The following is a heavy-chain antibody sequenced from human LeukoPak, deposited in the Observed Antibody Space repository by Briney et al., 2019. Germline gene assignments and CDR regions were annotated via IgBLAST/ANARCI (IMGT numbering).Heavy chain of an antibody. J-gene: IGHJ4*02. CDR1: GFIFSPYT. CDR3: ARVSYDILTGYSYIDY. CDR2: IRSSSSYI. Sequence: PGGSLRLSCAASGFIFSPYTMHWVRQAPGKGLEWVSSIRSSSSYIYYADSVKGRFTISRDNAKNSLYLQMNSLRAEDTAVYYCARVSYDILTGYSYIDYWGQGTLVTVSS. D-gene: IGHD3-9*01. V-gene: IGHV3-21*01.